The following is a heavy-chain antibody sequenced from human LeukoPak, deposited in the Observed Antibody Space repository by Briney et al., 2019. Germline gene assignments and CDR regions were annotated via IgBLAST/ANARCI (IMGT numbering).Heavy chain of an antibody. V-gene: IGHV3-23*01. D-gene: IGHD3-10*01. J-gene: IGHJ4*02. CDR3: GREGRGYCGWGIYFY. Sequence: GGSLRLSCAASGFTFSSYAMSWVRQAPGKGLEWVSAISGSGGSTYYADSVKGRFTISRDNSKNTLYLQMNSLRAEDTAVYYWGREGRGYCGWGIYFYGGQGTLVTVSS. CDR1: GFTFSSYA. CDR2: ISGSGGST.